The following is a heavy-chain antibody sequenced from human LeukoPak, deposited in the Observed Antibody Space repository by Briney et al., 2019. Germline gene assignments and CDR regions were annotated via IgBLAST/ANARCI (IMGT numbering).Heavy chain of an antibody. Sequence: SVKVSCKASVGTFSSYAISWVRQAPGQGLEWMGGIIPIFGTANHAQKLQGRVTITANEPTITAYKERSSLRSEGTAVYDCAREEGANSYGGQGTLDTVSS. J-gene: IGHJ4*02. CDR3: AREEGANSY. D-gene: IGHD1-26*01. V-gene: IGHV1-69*13. CDR1: VGTFSSYA. CDR2: IIPIFGTA.